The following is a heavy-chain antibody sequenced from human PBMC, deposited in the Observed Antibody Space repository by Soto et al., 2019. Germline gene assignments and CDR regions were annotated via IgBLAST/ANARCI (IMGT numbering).Heavy chain of an antibody. V-gene: IGHV1-3*01. D-gene: IGHD3-22*01. J-gene: IGHJ4*02. Sequence: ASVKVSCKASGYTFTSYAMHWMRQAPGQRLEWMGWINAGNGNTKYSQKFQGRVTITRDTSASTAYMELSSLRSEDTAVYYCARADSDFGFDYWGQGTLVTVSS. CDR3: ARADSDFGFDY. CDR2: INAGNGNT. CDR1: GYTFTSYA.